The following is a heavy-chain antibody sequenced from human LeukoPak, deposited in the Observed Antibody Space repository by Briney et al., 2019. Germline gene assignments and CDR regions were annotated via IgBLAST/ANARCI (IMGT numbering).Heavy chain of an antibody. CDR1: GGTFSSYA. J-gene: IGHJ3*02. CDR3: ARDLGLGGAFDI. V-gene: IGHV1-69*01. CDR2: IIPIFGTA. D-gene: IGHD1-26*01. Sequence: SVKVSCKASGGTFSSYAISWVRQAPGQGLEWMGGIIPIFGTANYAQKFQGRVTITADESTSTAYMELSSLRSEDTAVYYCARDLGLGGAFDIWGQGTMVAVSS.